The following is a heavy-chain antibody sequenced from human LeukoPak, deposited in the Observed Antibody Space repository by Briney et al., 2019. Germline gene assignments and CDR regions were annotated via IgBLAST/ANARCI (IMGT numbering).Heavy chain of an antibody. CDR2: IYYSGST. CDR1: GGSISSYY. D-gene: IGHD3-22*01. Sequence: SETLSLTCTVSGGSISSYYWSWIRQPPGKGLEWIGYIYYSGSTNYNPSLKSRVTISVDTSKNQFSLKLSSVTAADTAVYYCAREGGDSSGDWFDPWGQGILVTVSS. J-gene: IGHJ5*02. V-gene: IGHV4-59*01. CDR3: AREGGDSSGDWFDP.